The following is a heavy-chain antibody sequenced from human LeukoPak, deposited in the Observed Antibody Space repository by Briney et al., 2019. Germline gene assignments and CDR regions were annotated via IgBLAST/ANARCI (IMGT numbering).Heavy chain of an antibody. CDR2: IWYDGSNK. CDR3: ARDYCSSTSCYEREEYFQH. J-gene: IGHJ1*01. D-gene: IGHD2-2*01. Sequence: GGSLRLSCAASGFTFSSYGMHWVRQAPGKGLEWVAVIWYDGSNKYYADSVKGRFTISRDNSKNTLYLQMNSLRAEDTAVYYCARDYCSSTSCYEREEYFQHWGQGTLVTVSS. V-gene: IGHV3-33*01. CDR1: GFTFSSYG.